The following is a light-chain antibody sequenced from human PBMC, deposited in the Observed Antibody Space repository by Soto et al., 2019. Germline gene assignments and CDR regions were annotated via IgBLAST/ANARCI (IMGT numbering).Light chain of an antibody. CDR2: DSN. J-gene: IGLJ2*01. Sequence: QSVLTQPPSVSAAPGQKVTISCSGSSSNIGNNYVSWYQQVPGTAPKLLIYDSNKRPSGIPDRFSGSKSGTSATLGITGLQTGDEADYYCGTWDTSLSVVVFGGGTKLTVL. CDR3: GTWDTSLSVVV. V-gene: IGLV1-51*01. CDR1: SSNIGNNY.